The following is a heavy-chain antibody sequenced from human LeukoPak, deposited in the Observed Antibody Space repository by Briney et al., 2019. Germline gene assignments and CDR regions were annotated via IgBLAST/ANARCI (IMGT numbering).Heavy chain of an antibody. V-gene: IGHV3-53*01. CDR3: ARDSGYSKGGFDY. CDR1: GFTVSSNY. Sequence: GGSLRLSCAASGFTVSSNYMSWVRQAPRKGLEWVSVIYSGGSTYYADSVKGRFTISRDNSKNTLYLQMNSLRAEDTAVYYCARDSGYSKGGFDYWGQGTLVTVSS. D-gene: IGHD4-11*01. J-gene: IGHJ4*02. CDR2: IYSGGST.